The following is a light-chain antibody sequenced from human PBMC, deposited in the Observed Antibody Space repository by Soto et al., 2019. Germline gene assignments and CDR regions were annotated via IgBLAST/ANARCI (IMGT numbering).Light chain of an antibody. CDR2: DVS. J-gene: IGLJ3*02. V-gene: IGLV2-11*01. Sequence: QSALTQPRSVSGSPGQSVTISCTGTSSDVDDYNYVSWYQQHPGKAPKLMIYDVSKRPSGVPGRFSGSKSGNTASLTISGLQVEDEADYYCCSYAGTYTLMFGGGTQLTVL. CDR3: CSYAGTYTLM. CDR1: SSDVDDYNY.